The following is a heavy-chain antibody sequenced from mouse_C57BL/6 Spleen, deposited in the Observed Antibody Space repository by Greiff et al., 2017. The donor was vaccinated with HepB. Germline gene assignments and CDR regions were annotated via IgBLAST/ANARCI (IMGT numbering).Heavy chain of an antibody. CDR1: GYSITSGYY. CDR3: ARDGYYGGDY. CDR2: ISYDGSN. Sequence: EVQLKESGPGLVKPSQSLSLTCSVTGYSITSGYYWNWIRQFPGNKLEWMGYISYDGSNNYNPSLKNRISITRDTSNNQFFLKLNSVTTEDTATYYCARDGYYGGDYWGQGTTLTVSS. V-gene: IGHV3-6*01. D-gene: IGHD2-3*01. J-gene: IGHJ2*01.